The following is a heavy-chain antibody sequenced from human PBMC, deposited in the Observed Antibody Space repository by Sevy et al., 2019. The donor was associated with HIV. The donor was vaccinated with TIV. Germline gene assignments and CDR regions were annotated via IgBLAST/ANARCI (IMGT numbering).Heavy chain of an antibody. CDR2: IIPILGTA. J-gene: IGHJ4*02. D-gene: IGHD5-12*01. Sequence: ASVKVSCKASGGTFSSYAISWVRQAPGQGLEWMGGIIPILGTANYAQKFQGRVTITADKSTSTAYMELSSLKSEDTAVYYCAKIPVTRDGYNYQIFDYWGQGTLVTVSS. CDR3: AKIPVTRDGYNYQIFDY. V-gene: IGHV1-69*10. CDR1: GGTFSSYA.